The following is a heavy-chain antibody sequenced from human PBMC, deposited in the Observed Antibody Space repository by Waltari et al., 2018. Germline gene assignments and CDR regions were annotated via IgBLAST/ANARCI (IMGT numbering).Heavy chain of an antibody. D-gene: IGHD2-15*01. V-gene: IGHV4-4*02. CDR2: VHGSGRT. CDR1: GDSVSSAYL. Sequence: QLQLQASGPGLVKPSGTLSLSCAVSGDSVSSAYLWNWVRQSPQKGLEWIGQVHGSGRTNYHPSFASRVTVSLDTSKNLCSLKVTSATAADTAVYYWARDRGRGLYLDTWGPGTLVTVSP. J-gene: IGHJ5*02. CDR3: ARDRGRGLYLDT.